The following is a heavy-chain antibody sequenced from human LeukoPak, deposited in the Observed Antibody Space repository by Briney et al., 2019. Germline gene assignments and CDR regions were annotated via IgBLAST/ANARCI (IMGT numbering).Heavy chain of an antibody. D-gene: IGHD3-9*01. V-gene: IGHV4-34*01. J-gene: IGHJ4*02. CDR2: INHSGST. Sequence: SETLSLTCAVYGGSFSGYYWSWIRQPPGKGLEWIGEINHSGSTNYNPSLKSRVTISVDTSKNQFSLKLSSVTAADTAVYYCARTGDYDILTGYQDYWGQGTLVTVSS. CDR1: GGSFSGYY. CDR3: ARTGDYDILTGYQDY.